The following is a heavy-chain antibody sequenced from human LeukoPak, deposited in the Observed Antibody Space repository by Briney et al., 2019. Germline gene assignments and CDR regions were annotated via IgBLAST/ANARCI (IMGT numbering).Heavy chain of an antibody. J-gene: IGHJ4*02. V-gene: IGHV3-49*04. D-gene: IGHD1-1*01. CDR1: GFTFSHFW. CDR3: SREWGNGNDLRPDS. CDR2: IRSSIYGGTP. Sequence: GGSLRLSCAASGFTFSHFWMSWVRQAPGKGLEWIGFIRSSIYGGTPKAAASVKGRFIFSRDDSKGVAYLRMNSLKTDDTAVYYCSREWGNGNDLRPDSWGQGTLVTVSS.